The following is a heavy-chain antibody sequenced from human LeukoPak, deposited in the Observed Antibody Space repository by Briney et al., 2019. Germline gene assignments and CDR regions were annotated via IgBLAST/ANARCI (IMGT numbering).Heavy chain of an antibody. CDR2: INHSGST. CDR1: GGSFSGYY. J-gene: IGHJ4*02. D-gene: IGHD6-13*01. V-gene: IGHV4-34*01. Sequence: SETLSLTCAVYGGSFSGYYWSWIRQPPGKGLEWIGEINHSGSTNYNPSLKSRVTISVDTSKNQFSLKLSSVTAADTAVYYCARAAPYSSSWYGYWGQGTLVTVSS. CDR3: ARAAPYSSSWYGY.